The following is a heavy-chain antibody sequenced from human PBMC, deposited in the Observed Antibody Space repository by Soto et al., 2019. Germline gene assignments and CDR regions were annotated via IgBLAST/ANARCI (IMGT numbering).Heavy chain of an antibody. Sequence: SVKVSCKISGGTFSRYSISWVRQAPGQGLEWMGGIVPIFGTRNYAQKFQDRVTITTDESATTAHMELSNLRSEDTAVYYCARPYEGGYSSNHHYYYALDVCGEGPAVTVSS. CDR3: ARPYEGGYSSNHHYYYALDV. D-gene: IGHD3-22*01. J-gene: IGHJ6*04. CDR2: IVPIFGTR. V-gene: IGHV1-69*05. CDR1: GGTFSRYS.